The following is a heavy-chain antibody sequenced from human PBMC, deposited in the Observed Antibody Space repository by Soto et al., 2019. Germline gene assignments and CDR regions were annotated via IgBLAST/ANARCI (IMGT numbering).Heavy chain of an antibody. CDR2: ISYDGSNK. CDR3: GREGGIRSFGY. CDR1: GFTFSSYA. D-gene: IGHD3-16*01. J-gene: IGHJ4*02. Sequence: PGGSLRLSCAASGFTFSSYAMHWVRQAPGKGLEWVAVISYDGSNKYYADSVKGRFTISRDNSKNTLYLQMNSLRAEDTAVYYCGREGGIRSFGYWGQGTLVTVSS. V-gene: IGHV3-30-3*01.